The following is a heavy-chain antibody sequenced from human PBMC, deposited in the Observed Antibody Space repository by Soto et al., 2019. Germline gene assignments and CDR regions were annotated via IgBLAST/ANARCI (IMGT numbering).Heavy chain of an antibody. CDR3: AREGPNGVVTAIRGTAFDI. J-gene: IGHJ3*02. V-gene: IGHV4-59*01. CDR1: GGSISSYY. Sequence: SETLSLTCTVSGGSISSYYWSWIRQPPGKGLEWIGYIYYSGSTNYNPSLKSRVTISVDTSKNQFSLKLSSVTAADTAVYYCAREGPNGVVTAIRGTAFDIWGQGTMVTVSS. CDR2: IYYSGST. D-gene: IGHD2-21*02.